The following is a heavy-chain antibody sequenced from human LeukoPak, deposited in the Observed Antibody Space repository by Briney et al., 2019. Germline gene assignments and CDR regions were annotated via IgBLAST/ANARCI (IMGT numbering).Heavy chain of an antibody. V-gene: IGHV1-8*03. CDR1: GYTFSSCD. J-gene: IGHJ4*02. CDR3: ARFITMRVVVLRWGYYFDY. D-gene: IGHD3-22*01. CDR2: MNPNSGNT. Sequence: ASVKVSCKASGYTFSSCDINWVRQATGQGLEWMGWMNPNSGNTVYAQKFQGRVTITRNTSISTAYMELSSLRSEDTAVYYCARFITMRVVVLRWGYYFDYWGQGTLVTVSS.